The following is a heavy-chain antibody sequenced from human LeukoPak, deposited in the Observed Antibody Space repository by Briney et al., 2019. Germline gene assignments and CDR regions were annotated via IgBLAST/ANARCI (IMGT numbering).Heavy chain of an antibody. D-gene: IGHD1-26*01. V-gene: IGHV4-61*02. CDR2: IYTSGST. CDR3: ARKTGLATTFDP. CDR1: GGSISSGSYY. Sequence: SETLSLTCTVSGGSISSGSYYWSWIRQPAGKGLEWIGRIYTSGSTNYNPSLKSRVTISVDTSKNQFSLKLSSVTAADTAVYYCARKTGLATTFDPWGQGTLVTVSS. J-gene: IGHJ5*02.